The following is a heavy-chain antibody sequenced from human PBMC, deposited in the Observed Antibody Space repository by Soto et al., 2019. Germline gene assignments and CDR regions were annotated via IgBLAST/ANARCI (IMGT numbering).Heavy chain of an antibody. V-gene: IGHV4-59*07. J-gene: IGHJ4*02. CDR1: GGSIRSYY. CDR3: TRVGGYYGDYPNFDY. Sequence: SDTLSLTCTVYGGSIRSYYWSWIRQPPGKGLEWIGNIYYSGSTNYNPSRKSRVTMPVDMSKNQVSLKLSSVTAADTAVYYCTRVGGYYGDYPNFDYWGQGALVTVSS. CDR2: IYYSGST. D-gene: IGHD4-17*01.